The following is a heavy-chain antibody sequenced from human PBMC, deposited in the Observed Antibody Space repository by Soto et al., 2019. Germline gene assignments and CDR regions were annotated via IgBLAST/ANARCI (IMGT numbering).Heavy chain of an antibody. CDR3: ARSPPKDWLCDY. CDR2: IWYDGSNK. Sequence: GGSLRLSCAASGFTFSSYAMHWVRQAPGKGLEWVAVIWYDGSNKYYADSVKGRFTISRDNSKNTLYLQMNSLRAEDTAVYYCARSPPKDWLCDYWGQGTLVTVSS. V-gene: IGHV3-33*08. J-gene: IGHJ4*02. D-gene: IGHD3-9*01. CDR1: GFTFSSYA.